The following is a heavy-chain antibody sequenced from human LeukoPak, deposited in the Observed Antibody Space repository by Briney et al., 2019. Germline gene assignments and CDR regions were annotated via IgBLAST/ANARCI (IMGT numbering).Heavy chain of an antibody. V-gene: IGHV3-49*04. CDR2: IRSKAYGGTT. CDR3: TRGGSGSYGIPYYFDY. Sequence: GGSLRLSCAASGFTFSSYAMSWVRQAPGKGLEWVGFIRSKAYGGTTEYAASVKGRFTISRDDSKSIAYLQMNSLKTEDTAVYYCTRGGSGSYGIPYYFDYWGQGTLVTVSS. CDR1: GFTFSSYA. D-gene: IGHD1-26*01. J-gene: IGHJ4*02.